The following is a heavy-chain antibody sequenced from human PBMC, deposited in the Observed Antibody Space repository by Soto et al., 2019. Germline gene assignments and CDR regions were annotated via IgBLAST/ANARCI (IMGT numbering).Heavy chain of an antibody. J-gene: IGHJ4*02. V-gene: IGHV1-18*01. D-gene: IGHD3-16*01. CDR3: VRGDGGYFDQ. CDR2: ISAYNGHT. CDR1: GYTFTNYA. Sequence: QVQLVQSGVEVKKPGASVKVSCKAMGYTFTNYALSWVRQAPGEGLEWLGWISAYNGHTKYAQKVQDRVTLTTDTSASTAYLELRSLTSDDTAVYYCVRGDGGYFDQWGQGTLVLVSS.